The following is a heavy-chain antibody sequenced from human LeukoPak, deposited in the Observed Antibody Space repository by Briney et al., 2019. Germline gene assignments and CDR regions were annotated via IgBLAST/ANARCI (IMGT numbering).Heavy chain of an antibody. Sequence: GGSLRLSCAASGFTFSSYGMHWVRQAPGKGLEWVAFIRYDGSNKYYADSVKGRFTISRDNSKDTPYLQMNSLRAEDTAVYYCANLIFGVVVVDYWGQGTLVTVSS. CDR1: GFTFSSYG. D-gene: IGHD3-3*01. CDR2: IRYDGSNK. J-gene: IGHJ4*02. V-gene: IGHV3-30*02. CDR3: ANLIFGVVVVDY.